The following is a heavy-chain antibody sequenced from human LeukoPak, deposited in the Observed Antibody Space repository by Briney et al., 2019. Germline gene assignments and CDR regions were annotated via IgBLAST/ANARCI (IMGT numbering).Heavy chain of an antibody. CDR2: ISNSGST. CDR1: GGSISTYY. Sequence: SETLSLTCVVSGGSISTYYRSWIRQPPGKGLEFIGYISNSGSTNYNPPLKSRVTISVDTSKNQLSLRLTSVTAADTAVYYCARLGGYSYDLDYWGQGTLVTVSS. D-gene: IGHD5-18*01. J-gene: IGHJ4*02. CDR3: ARLGGYSYDLDY. V-gene: IGHV4-59*01.